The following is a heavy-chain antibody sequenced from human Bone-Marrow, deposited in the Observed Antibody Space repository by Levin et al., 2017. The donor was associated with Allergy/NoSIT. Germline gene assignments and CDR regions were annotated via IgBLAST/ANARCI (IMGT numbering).Heavy chain of an antibody. V-gene: IGHV4-39*01. CDR1: GGSIRDSGDY. D-gene: IGHD1-7*01. Sequence: SQTLSLTCTISGGSIRDSGDYWAWIRQPPGKGPEWMGTIYYTGSTYYNSSLQSRLTMSVDTSKNQFSLRLRSVTATDTAVYYCARRGALNYTPFDPWGQGTLVIVSS. CDR3: ARRGALNYTPFDP. J-gene: IGHJ5*02. CDR2: IYYTGST.